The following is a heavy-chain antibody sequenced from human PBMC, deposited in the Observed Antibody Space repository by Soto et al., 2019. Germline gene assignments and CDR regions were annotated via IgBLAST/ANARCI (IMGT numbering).Heavy chain of an antibody. D-gene: IGHD3-16*01. CDR1: GYSFTNND. CDR2: MNPGSGDT. CDR3: ARMATFGSLNWFDP. V-gene: IGHV1-8*01. Sequence: ASVKVSCKASGYSFTNNDVSWVRQATGQGLEWMGWMNPGSGDTGYAQKFQGRVTMTRDISIATAYMELSSLRSDDTAIYYCARMATFGSLNWFDPWGQGTLVTAPQ. J-gene: IGHJ5*02.